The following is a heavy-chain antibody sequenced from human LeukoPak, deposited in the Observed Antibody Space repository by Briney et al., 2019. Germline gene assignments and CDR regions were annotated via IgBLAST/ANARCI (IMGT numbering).Heavy chain of an antibody. CDR1: GGTLSSYA. V-gene: IGHV1-69*05. D-gene: IGHD6-6*01. CDR2: IIPIFGTA. J-gene: IGHJ6*03. CDR3: ARALRIAARPEYYYYMDV. Sequence: SVKVSCKASGGTLSSYAISWVRQAPGQGLEWMGGIIPIFGTANYAQKFQGRVTITTDESTSTAYMELSSLRSEDTAVYYCARALRIAARPEYYYYMDVWGKGTTVTVSS.